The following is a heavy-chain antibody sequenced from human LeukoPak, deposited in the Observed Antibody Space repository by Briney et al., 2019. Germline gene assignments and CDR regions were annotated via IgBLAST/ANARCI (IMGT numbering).Heavy chain of an antibody. J-gene: IGHJ4*02. Sequence: GGSLRLSCAASGFIVSGEYMSWVRQAPGKGLEWVSVIYSTGSTYYADSVKGRFTISRDNSKNTLYLQMNSLRAEDTAVYYCAKGGVATIFPPLRHWGQGTLVTVSS. CDR2: IYSTGST. CDR3: AKGGVATIFPPLRH. V-gene: IGHV3-66*03. CDR1: GFIVSGEY. D-gene: IGHD5-12*01.